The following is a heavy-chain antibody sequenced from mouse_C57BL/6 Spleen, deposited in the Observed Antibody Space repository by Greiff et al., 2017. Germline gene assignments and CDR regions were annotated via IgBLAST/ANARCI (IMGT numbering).Heavy chain of an antibody. CDR2: IHPSDSDT. J-gene: IGHJ4*01. CDR1: GYTFTSYW. Sequence: VQLQQPGAELVKPGASVKVSCKASGYTFTSYWMHWVQQRPGQGLEWIGKIHPSDSDTNYNQKFKGKATLTVDKSSSTAYMQLSSLTSEDSAVYDFAIDYSNCDYALDYWGQGTSVTVSS. D-gene: IGHD2-5*01. CDR3: AIDYSNCDYALDY. V-gene: IGHV1-74*01.